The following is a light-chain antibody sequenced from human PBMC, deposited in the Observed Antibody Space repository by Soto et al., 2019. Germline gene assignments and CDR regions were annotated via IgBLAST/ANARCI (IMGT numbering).Light chain of an antibody. Sequence: DIQMTQSPSSLSPSFGKPVTITCRASQGIIDYLPGYQQRPGKVPKLLIYAASTLQTGVPSRFSGSGAGTDFTLTISSLQPEDVGSYYCQKYDTAPQTFGQGTRVEIK. J-gene: IGKJ1*01. V-gene: IGKV1-27*01. CDR1: QGIIDY. CDR2: AAS. CDR3: QKYDTAPQT.